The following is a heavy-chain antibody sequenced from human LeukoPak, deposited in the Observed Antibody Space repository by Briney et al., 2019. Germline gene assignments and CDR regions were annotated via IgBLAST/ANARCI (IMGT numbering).Heavy chain of an antibody. CDR1: GGSHSIHF. J-gene: IGHJ4*02. D-gene: IGHD6-13*01. V-gene: IGHV4-59*11. Sequence: KPSETLSLPRTVSGGSHSIHFWAWIRQPPGKGLEVVWYIYYSGSTSYSPSLKSRVTISLDTSRKRFSLNLSSLTAADTAVYFCARFSAAPVYYFDSWGQGTLVTVSS. CDR3: ARFSAAPVYYFDS. CDR2: IYYSGST.